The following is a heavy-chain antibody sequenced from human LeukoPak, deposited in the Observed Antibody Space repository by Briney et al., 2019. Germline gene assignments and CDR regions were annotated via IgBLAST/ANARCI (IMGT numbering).Heavy chain of an antibody. V-gene: IGHV4-39*01. D-gene: IGHD3-3*01. J-gene: IGHJ4*02. Sequence: PSETLSLTCTVSGGSISSSSYYWGWIRHPPGKGLEWTGSIYYSGSTYYNPSLKSRVTISVDTSKNQFSLKLSSVTAANTAVYYCARHGSGGRFLFYWGQGTLVTVSS. CDR1: GGSISSSSYY. CDR2: IYYSGST. CDR3: ARHGSGGRFLFY.